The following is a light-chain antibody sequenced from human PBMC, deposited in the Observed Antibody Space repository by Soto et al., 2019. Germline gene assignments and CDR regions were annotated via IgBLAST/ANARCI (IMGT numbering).Light chain of an antibody. CDR1: ERISNN. Sequence: EIVMTQSPVTLSVSPGESATLSCRASERISNNLAWYQQKPGQAPSLLIYSASTRATGIPARFIGSGSATEFTLTISSLQSEDFAVYYRQQYSNWLTWTFGQGTKVDIK. CDR2: SAS. J-gene: IGKJ1*01. CDR3: QQYSNWLTWT. V-gene: IGKV3D-15*01.